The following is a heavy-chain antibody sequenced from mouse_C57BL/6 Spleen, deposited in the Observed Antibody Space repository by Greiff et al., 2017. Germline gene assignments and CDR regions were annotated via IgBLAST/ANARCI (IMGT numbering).Heavy chain of an antibody. J-gene: IGHJ2*01. CDR1: GYTFTDYY. CDR2: IYPGSGNT. Sequence: VQLQQSGAELVRPGASVKLSCKASGYTFTDYYINWVKQRPGQGLEWIARIYPGSGNTYYNEKFKGKATLTAEKSSSTAYMQLSSLTSEDSAVDFCARAESTMVTFDYWGQGTTLTVSS. CDR3: ARAESTMVTFDY. V-gene: IGHV1-76*01. D-gene: IGHD2-2*01.